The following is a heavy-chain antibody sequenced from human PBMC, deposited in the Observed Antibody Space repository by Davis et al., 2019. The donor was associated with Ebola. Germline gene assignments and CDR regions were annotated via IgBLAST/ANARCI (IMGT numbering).Heavy chain of an antibody. V-gene: IGHV4-34*01. D-gene: IGHD6-6*01. CDR2: INHSGST. J-gene: IGHJ1*01. CDR3: ASSYIAAPGWVQH. Sequence: PSETLSLTCAVSGYSISSGYYWSWIRQPPGKGLEWIGEINHSGSTNYNPSLKSRVTISVDTSKNQFSLKLSSVTAADTAVYYCASSYIAAPGWVQHWGQGTLVTVSS. CDR1: GYSISSGYY.